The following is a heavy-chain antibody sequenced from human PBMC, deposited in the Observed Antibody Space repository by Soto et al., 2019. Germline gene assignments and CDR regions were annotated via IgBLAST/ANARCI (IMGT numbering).Heavy chain of an antibody. CDR1: GFTLSSYA. CDR3: ALMADIVVVVAATPPSG. V-gene: IGHV3-64D*06. Sequence: PGGSLRLSCSASGFTLSSYAMHWVRQAPGKGLEYVSAISSNGGSTYYADSVKGRFTISRDNSKNTLYLQMSSLRAEDTAVYYCALMADIVVVVAATPPSGWGQGTLVTVSS. J-gene: IGHJ1*01. D-gene: IGHD2-15*01. CDR2: ISSNGGST.